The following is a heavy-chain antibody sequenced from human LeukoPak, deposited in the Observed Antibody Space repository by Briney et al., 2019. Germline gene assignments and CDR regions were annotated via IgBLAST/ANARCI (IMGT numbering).Heavy chain of an antibody. D-gene: IGHD2-15*01. J-gene: IGHJ4*02. CDR2: IFYSGST. V-gene: IGHV4-59*06. CDR3: ARVLCSGGSCPIDY. CDR1: GGSISSYY. Sequence: PSETLSLTCTVSGGSISSYYWSWIRQPPGKGLEWIGYIFYSGSTYYNPSLKSRVIISVDTSKNQFSLKLSSVTAADTAMYYCARVLCSGGSCPIDYWGQGTLVTVSS.